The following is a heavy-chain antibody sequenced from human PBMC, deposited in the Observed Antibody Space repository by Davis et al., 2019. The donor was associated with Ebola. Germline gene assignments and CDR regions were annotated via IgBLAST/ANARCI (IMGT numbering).Heavy chain of an antibody. D-gene: IGHD3-16*01. J-gene: IGHJ6*04. Sequence: SETLSLTCTVSGGSISSGGYYWSWIRQHPGKGLEWIGYIYYSGSTYYNPSLKSRVTISVDTSKNQFSLKLSSVTAADTAVYYCARGLRVTQGGGGYYYYYYGMDVWGKGTTVTVSS. V-gene: IGHV4-31*03. CDR3: ARGLRVTQGGGGYYYYYYGMDV. CDR2: IYYSGST. CDR1: GGSISSGGYY.